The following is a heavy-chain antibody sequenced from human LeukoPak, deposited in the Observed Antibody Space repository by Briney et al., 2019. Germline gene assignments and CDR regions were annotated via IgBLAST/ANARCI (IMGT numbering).Heavy chain of an antibody. J-gene: IGHJ4*02. CDR1: GFTFSSYG. Sequence: PGGSLRLSCAASGFTFSSYGMHWVRQAPGKGLEWVAFIRYDGSNKYYADSVKGRFTISRDNSKNTPYLQMNSLRAEDTAVYYCAKGGGYYFDYWGQGTLVTVSS. D-gene: IGHD3-10*01. CDR2: IRYDGSNK. CDR3: AKGGGYYFDY. V-gene: IGHV3-30*02.